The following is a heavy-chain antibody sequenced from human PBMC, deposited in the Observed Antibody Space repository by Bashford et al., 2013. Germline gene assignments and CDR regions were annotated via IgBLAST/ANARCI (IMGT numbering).Heavy chain of an antibody. CDR3: ATNYCSGNCYLMDV. Sequence: VASVKVSCKASGYTFTDYYLHWLRQATGQGLEWMGWMNPKSGNTGSAQKFQGRVTMTRNTSISTAYMELSSLRSDDTAVYYCATNYCSGNCYLMDVWGQGTTVTVSS. D-gene: IGHD2-21*02. CDR1: GYTFTDYY. J-gene: IGHJ6*02. CDR2: MNPKSGNT. V-gene: IGHV1-8*02.